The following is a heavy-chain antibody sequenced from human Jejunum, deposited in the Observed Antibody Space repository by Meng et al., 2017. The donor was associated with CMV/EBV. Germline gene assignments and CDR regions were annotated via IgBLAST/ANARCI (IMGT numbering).Heavy chain of an antibody. D-gene: IGHD3-9*01. J-gene: IGHJ4*02. CDR2: IRSSGRNK. Sequence: SCKASGFSLESFSLNWVRQAPGKGLKWVSCIRSSGRNKYYADSLKGRSTISRDNGKNSVYLQMDSLRVEDTAVYYCAKERMYDIDFLGQGILVTVSS. CDR3: AKERMYDIDF. V-gene: IGHV3-21*04. CDR1: GFSLESFS.